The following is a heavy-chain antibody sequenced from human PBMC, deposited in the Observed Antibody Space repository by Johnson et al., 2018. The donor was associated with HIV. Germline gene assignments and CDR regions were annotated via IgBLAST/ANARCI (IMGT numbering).Heavy chain of an antibody. CDR1: GFTFNNAW. J-gene: IGHJ3*02. Sequence: VQLVESGGGLVKPGVFLRRSCAASGFTFNNAWMSWVRQAPGEGLEWVGRIRSKTDGGTTDYAGPVKGTFTSSRDDAKHTVYMQMKSLKTEATAVYYSTTDLSPGMSAFDIWGQGIMVTVSS. CDR2: IRSKTDGGTT. V-gene: IGHV3-15*01. D-gene: IGHD1-1*01. CDR3: TTDLSPGMSAFDI.